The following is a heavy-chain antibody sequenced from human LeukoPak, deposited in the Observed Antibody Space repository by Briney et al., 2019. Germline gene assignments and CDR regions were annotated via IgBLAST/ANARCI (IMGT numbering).Heavy chain of an antibody. Sequence: SETLSLTCAVSGYSISSGYYWGWIRQPPGKGLEWIGSIYHSGSTYYNPSLKSRVTISVDTSKNQFSLKPSFVTAADTAVYYCASGLWFGELLSFSWGQGTLVTVSS. V-gene: IGHV4-38-2*01. D-gene: IGHD3-10*01. CDR2: IYHSGST. CDR3: ASGLWFGELLSFS. CDR1: GYSISSGYY. J-gene: IGHJ5*02.